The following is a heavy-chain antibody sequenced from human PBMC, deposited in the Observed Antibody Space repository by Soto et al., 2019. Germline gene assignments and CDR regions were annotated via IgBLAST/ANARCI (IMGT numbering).Heavy chain of an antibody. D-gene: IGHD3-10*01. V-gene: IGHV3-23*01. CDR3: AKDVLWFGELDNYYYYMDV. J-gene: IGHJ6*03. Sequence: GGSLRLSCAASGFTFSSYAMSWVRQAPGKGLEWVSAISGSGGSTYYADSVKGRFTISRDNSKNTLYLQMNSLRAEDTAVYYCAKDVLWFGELDNYYYYMDVWGKGTTVTVSS. CDR1: GFTFSSYA. CDR2: ISGSGGST.